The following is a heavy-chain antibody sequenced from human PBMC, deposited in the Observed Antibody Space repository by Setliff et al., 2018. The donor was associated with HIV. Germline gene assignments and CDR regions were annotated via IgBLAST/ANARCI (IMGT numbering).Heavy chain of an antibody. J-gene: IGHJ4*02. D-gene: IGHD2-21*01. CDR3: ARQGSLCPDCYLDS. CDR1: GASISRGNYY. V-gene: IGHV4-39*01. CDR2: IYYSGST. Sequence: PSETLSLTCTVSGASISRGNYYWTWIRQRPGKGLEWIAFIYYSGSTYYNPSLKSRVIISVDTSKNQFSLKLSSVTAADTAVYYCARQGSLCPDCYLDSWGQGTQVTVSS.